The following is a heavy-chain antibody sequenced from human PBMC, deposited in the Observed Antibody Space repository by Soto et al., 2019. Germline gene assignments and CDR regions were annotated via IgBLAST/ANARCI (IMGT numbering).Heavy chain of an antibody. D-gene: IGHD5-12*01. V-gene: IGHV1-24*01. Sequence: GASVKVSCKVSGYTLTDLSMHWVRQAPGKGLEWMGGFDPEDGETIYAQKFLGRVTMTEDTSTDTAYMELSSLRSEDTAVYYCATTSGYDPSFDYWGQGTLVTVSS. CDR3: ATTSGYDPSFDY. CDR1: GYTLTDLS. J-gene: IGHJ4*02. CDR2: FDPEDGET.